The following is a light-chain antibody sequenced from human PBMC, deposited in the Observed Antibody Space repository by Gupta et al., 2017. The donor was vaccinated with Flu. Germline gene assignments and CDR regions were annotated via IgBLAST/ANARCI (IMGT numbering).Light chain of an antibody. J-gene: IGKJ5*01. CDR1: KNIDNY. CDR3: QQEDNAPFT. V-gene: IGKV1-33*01. Sequence: DIQMTQFPSSLSASVGDRVSITCQATKNIDNYLNWYQQRPGKAPKLLIYDVFSLDTGVPSRFSGSGSGKDFTLIIDSLQPEDVATYYCQQEDNAPFTFGQGTLMDIK. CDR2: DVF.